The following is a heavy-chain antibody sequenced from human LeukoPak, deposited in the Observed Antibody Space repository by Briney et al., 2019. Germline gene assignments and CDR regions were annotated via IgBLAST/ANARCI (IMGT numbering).Heavy chain of an antibody. V-gene: IGHV4-61*02. J-gene: IGHJ5*02. D-gene: IGHD3-22*01. CDR2: VYSSGST. CDR1: GASISSGSYY. Sequence: SETLSLTCTVSGASISSGSYYWSWIRQPAGKGLEWIGRVYSSGSTNYNPSLKSRVTISVDTSKNHFSLKLSSVTAADTAVYYCARGQIGNWFDPWGQGTLVTVSS. CDR3: ARGQIGNWFDP.